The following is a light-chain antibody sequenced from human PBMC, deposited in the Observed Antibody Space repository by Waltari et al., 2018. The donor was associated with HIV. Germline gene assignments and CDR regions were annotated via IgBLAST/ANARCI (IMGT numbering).Light chain of an antibody. Sequence: QSALTQPPSVSGSPGQSLTIPCDLNDYEYVSWYQRHPGTAPQVLLYEVTNRPSWLSSRLSGSKSGNTAPLTISGLQPEDEAYYFCTSYISGTTPVFGRGTRVTVL. CDR2: EVT. CDR1: DLNDYEY. J-gene: IGLJ2*01. V-gene: IGLV2-14*01. CDR3: TSYISGTTPV.